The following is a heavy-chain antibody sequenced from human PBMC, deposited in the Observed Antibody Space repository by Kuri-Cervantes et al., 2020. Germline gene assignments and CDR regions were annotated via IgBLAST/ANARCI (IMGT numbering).Heavy chain of an antibody. J-gene: IGHJ4*02. V-gene: IGHV3-21*01. Sequence: GGSLRLSCAAPGLTFSSYNMSWVRQAPGKGLEWVSSISSSSTYIYYADSVKGRFTISRDNAKNSLYLQMNSLRAEDTAVYYCARDGWKLHYTGWYLSWGQGTLVTVSS. D-gene: IGHD6-19*01. CDR2: ISSSSTYI. CDR3: ARDGWKLHYTGWYLS. CDR1: GLTFSSYN.